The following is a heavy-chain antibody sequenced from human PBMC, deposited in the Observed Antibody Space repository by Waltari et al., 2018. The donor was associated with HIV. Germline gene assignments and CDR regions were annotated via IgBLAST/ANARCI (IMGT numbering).Heavy chain of an antibody. J-gene: IGHJ4*02. D-gene: IGHD3-16*01. CDR2: IDHTGTS. V-gene: IGHV4-34*02. CDR1: GGSFSGYY. Sequence: QVHLPQWGSGLLKPSGTPSLTCAVYGGSFSGYYWTWIRQSPGRGLEWMGEIDHTGTSTYNPSLKGRVTMSVDTSKNQFSLTLKSVTAADTAVYYCVRGFGNYGFYFDYWGQGKLVSVSS. CDR3: VRGFGNYGFYFDY.